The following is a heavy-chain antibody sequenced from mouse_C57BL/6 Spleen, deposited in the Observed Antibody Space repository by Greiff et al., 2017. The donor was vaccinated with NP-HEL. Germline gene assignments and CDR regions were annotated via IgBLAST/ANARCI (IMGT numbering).Heavy chain of an antibody. CDR1: GFTFSDYY. V-gene: IGHV5-16*01. CDR2: INYDGSST. J-gene: IGHJ3*01. CDR3: AREGDYDGGPWFAY. Sequence: DVHLVESEGGLVQPGSSMKLSCTASGFTFSDYYMAWVRQVPEKGLEWVANINYDGSSTYYLDSLKSRFIISRDNAKNILYLQMSSLKSEDTATYYCAREGDYDGGPWFAYWGQGTLVTVSA. D-gene: IGHD2-4*01.